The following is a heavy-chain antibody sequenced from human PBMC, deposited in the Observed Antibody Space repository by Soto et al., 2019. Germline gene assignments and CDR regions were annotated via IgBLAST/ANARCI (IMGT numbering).Heavy chain of an antibody. D-gene: IGHD6-19*01. CDR3: AGHVQWLVTIDY. J-gene: IGHJ4*02. Sequence: PSETLSLTCTVSGGSISSYYWSWIRQPPGKGLEWIGYIYYSGSTNYNPSLKSRVTISVDTSKNQFSLKLSSVTAADTAVYYCAGHVQWLVTIDYWGQGTLVTVSS. CDR2: IYYSGST. V-gene: IGHV4-59*08. CDR1: GGSISSYY.